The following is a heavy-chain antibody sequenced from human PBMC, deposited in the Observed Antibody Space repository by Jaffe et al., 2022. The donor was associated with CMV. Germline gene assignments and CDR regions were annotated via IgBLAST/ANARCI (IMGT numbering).Heavy chain of an antibody. D-gene: IGHD2-2*03. CDR2: IYSSGST. Sequence: EVQLVETGGGLIQPGGSLRLSCAASGFTVSSKFMSWVRQAPGKGLEWVSVIYSSGSTYYADSVKGRFTISRDNSKNTLYLQMNSLRAEDTAVYYCATTVGGYCSFTSCYDYWGQGTLVTVSS. J-gene: IGHJ4*02. CDR3: ATTVGGYCSFTSCYDY. CDR1: GFTVSSKF. V-gene: IGHV3-53*02.